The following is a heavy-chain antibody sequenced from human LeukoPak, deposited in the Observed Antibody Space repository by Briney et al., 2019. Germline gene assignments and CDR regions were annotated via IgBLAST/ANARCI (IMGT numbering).Heavy chain of an antibody. Sequence: GGTLRLSCAASGFTFSSYWMSWVRQAPGKGLEWVANISHDGSMQYCVDSVKGRFTISRDNAKNSLYLQMNSLRAEDTAVYYCARDPEDYYDSSAYYDGFDMWGQGTMVTVSS. CDR2: ISHDGSMQ. J-gene: IGHJ3*02. CDR3: ARDPEDYYDSSAYYDGFDM. D-gene: IGHD3-22*01. V-gene: IGHV3-7*01. CDR1: GFTFSSYW.